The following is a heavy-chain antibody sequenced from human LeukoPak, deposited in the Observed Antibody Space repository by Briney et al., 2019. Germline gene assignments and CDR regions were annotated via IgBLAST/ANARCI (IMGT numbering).Heavy chain of an antibody. J-gene: IGHJ4*02. V-gene: IGHV4-39*01. Sequence: SETLSLTCTVSGGSISSSNYYWGWIRQPPGKGLEWIGSLYSSGNTYYNPSLKSRVTISVDSSKNQFSLKLTSVTAADTAVYYCARPFYIGQLSGYFDYWGQGTLVTVSS. D-gene: IGHD5-18*01. CDR3: ARPFYIGQLSGYFDY. CDR1: GGSISSSNYY. CDR2: LYSSGNT.